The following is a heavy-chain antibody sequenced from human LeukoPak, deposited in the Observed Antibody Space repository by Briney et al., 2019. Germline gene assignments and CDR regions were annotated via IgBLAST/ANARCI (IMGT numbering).Heavy chain of an antibody. CDR1: RFTFSGYA. V-gene: IGHV3-7*01. CDR2: IKEDGSEE. CDR3: ARLAPYYGTGII. J-gene: IGHJ3*02. D-gene: IGHD3-10*01. Sequence: PGGSLRLSCAASRFTFSGYAMSWVRQAPGKGLEWVATIKEDGSEEYYVDSVKGRFTISRDNAKNSLYLQMSSLRAEDTAVYYCARLAPYYGTGIIWGQGTVVTVSS.